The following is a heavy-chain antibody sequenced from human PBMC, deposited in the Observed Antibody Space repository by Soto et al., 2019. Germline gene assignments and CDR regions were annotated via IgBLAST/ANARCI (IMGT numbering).Heavy chain of an antibody. V-gene: IGHV3-9*01. D-gene: IGHD3-10*01. CDR2: ISWNSAMI. CDR1: GFTFDDFA. CDR3: AKEKRADRGAFDY. Sequence: EVQLVESGGGLVQPGRSLRLSFAASGFTFDDFAMHWVRRAPGKGLEWVSGISWNSAMIGYAGSVKGRFTISRDNAKTSLYLQMNSLRPADKALYFCAKEKRADRGAFDYWGQGTLVSVFS. J-gene: IGHJ4*02.